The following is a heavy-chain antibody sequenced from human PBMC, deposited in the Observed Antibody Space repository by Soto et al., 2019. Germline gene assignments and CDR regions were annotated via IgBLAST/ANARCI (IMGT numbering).Heavy chain of an antibody. D-gene: IGHD4-17*01. CDR3: ASTQSGYGGNFYYYYGMDV. J-gene: IGHJ6*02. CDR2: ISGSGGST. V-gene: IGHV3-23*01. CDR1: GFTFSSYA. Sequence: HPGGSLRLSCAASGFTFSSYAMSWVRQAPGKGLEWVSAISGSGGSTYYADSVKGRFTISRDNSKNMLYLQMNSLRAEDTAVYYCASTQSGYGGNFYYYYGMDVWGQGTTVTVSS.